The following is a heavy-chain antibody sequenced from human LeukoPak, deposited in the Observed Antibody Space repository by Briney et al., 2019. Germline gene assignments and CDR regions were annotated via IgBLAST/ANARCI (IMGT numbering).Heavy chain of an antibody. J-gene: IGHJ4*02. V-gene: IGHV1-69*05. CDR2: IIPIFGTA. D-gene: IGHD5-24*01. CDR3: AREKDGYNYY. Sequence: GASVKVSCKASEDTFSSYAISWVRQAPGQGLEWMGGIIPIFGTANYAQKFQGRVTITTDESTSTAYMELSSLRSEDTAVYYCAREKDGYNYYWGQGTLVTVSS. CDR1: EDTFSSYA.